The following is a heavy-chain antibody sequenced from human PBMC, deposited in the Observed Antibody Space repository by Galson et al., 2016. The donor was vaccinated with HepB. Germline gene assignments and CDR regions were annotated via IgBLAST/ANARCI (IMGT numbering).Heavy chain of an antibody. D-gene: IGHD3-22*01. Sequence: ETLSLTCSVSDASVSIYYWSWIRQPPGKGLEWIGYVYRGSTESNPSLKSRVTISADMSKNLFSLKLRSVTAADTAVYYCARSLVVVAPPLHYHGIDVWGQGTTVTVSS. CDR3: ARSLVVVAPPLHYHGIDV. CDR1: DASVSIYY. V-gene: IGHV4-59*08. J-gene: IGHJ6*02. CDR2: VYRGST.